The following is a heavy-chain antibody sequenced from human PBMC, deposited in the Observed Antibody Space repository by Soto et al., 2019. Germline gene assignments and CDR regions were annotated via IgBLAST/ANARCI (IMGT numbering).Heavy chain of an antibody. J-gene: IGHJ4*02. CDR1: GFTFSSYA. CDR3: AKEVRRKVKGYSYGTFDY. Sequence: EVQLLESGGGLVQPGGSLRLSCAASGFTFSSYAMSWVRQAPGKGLEWVSAISGSGGSTYYADSVKGRFTISRDNSKNTLYLQMNSLRAEDTAVYYCAKEVRRKVKGYSYGTFDYWGQGTLVTVS. V-gene: IGHV3-23*01. CDR2: ISGSGGST. D-gene: IGHD5-18*01.